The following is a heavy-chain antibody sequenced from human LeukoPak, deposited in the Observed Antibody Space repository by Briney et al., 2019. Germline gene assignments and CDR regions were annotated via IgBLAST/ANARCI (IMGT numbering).Heavy chain of an antibody. J-gene: IGHJ4*02. D-gene: IGHD6-13*01. CDR2: INPSGGST. CDR3: ARPGPAAGFDY. CDR1: GYTFTSYY. V-gene: IGHV1-46*01. Sequence: PSVKVSCKASGYTFTSYYMHWVRQAPGQGLEWMGIINPSGGSTSYAQKFQGRVTMTRDTSTSTVYMELSSLRSEDTAVYYCARPGPAAGFDYWGQGTLVTVSS.